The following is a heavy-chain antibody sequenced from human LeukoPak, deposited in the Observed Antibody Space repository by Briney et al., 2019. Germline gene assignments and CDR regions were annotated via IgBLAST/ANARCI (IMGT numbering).Heavy chain of an antibody. CDR2: IYYSGST. J-gene: IGHJ6*03. V-gene: IGHV4-39*01. Sequence: DPSETLSLTCTVSGGSISSSSYYWGWIRQPPGKGLEWIGSIYYSGSTYYNPSLKSRVTISVDTSKNQFSLKLSSVTAADTAVYYCARDHYGDYGWYYYYYMDVWGKGTTVTVSS. CDR3: ARDHYGDYGWYYYYYMDV. D-gene: IGHD4-17*01. CDR1: GGSISSSSYY.